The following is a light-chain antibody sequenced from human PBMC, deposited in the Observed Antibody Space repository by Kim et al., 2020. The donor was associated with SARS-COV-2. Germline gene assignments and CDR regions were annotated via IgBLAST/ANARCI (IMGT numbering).Light chain of an antibody. CDR1: SLGSYT. CDR3: NSRDSSGYHLV. CDR2: GKN. V-gene: IGLV3-19*01. J-gene: IGLJ2*01. Sequence: LGQTVRITCQGDSLGSYTASWFQQKPGQAPVVVINGKNNRPSGIPDRFSGSTSGNTSSLTITGAQAEDEADYNCNSRDSSGYHLVLGGGTQLTVL.